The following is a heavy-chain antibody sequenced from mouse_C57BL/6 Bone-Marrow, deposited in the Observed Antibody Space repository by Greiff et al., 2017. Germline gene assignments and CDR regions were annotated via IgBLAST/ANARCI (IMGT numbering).Heavy chain of an antibody. CDR1: GYTFTSYW. J-gene: IGHJ4*01. CDR2: IDPSDSYT. Sequence: QVQLQQSGAELVMPGASVKLSCKASGYTFTSYWVHWVKQRPGQGLEWIGEIDPSDSYTNYNQKFKGKSTLTVDKSSSTAYMQLSSLTSEDSAVYYCARRMDYWGQGTSVTVSS. V-gene: IGHV1-69*01. CDR3: ARRMDY.